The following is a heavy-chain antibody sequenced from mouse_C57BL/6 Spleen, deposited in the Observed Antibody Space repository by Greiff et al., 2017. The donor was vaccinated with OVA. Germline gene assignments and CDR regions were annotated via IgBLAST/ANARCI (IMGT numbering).Heavy chain of an antibody. J-gene: IGHJ3*01. CDR2: INPSNGGT. CDR3: ARRGKLRYPWFAY. V-gene: IGHV1-53*01. CDR1: GYTFTSYW. D-gene: IGHD1-1*01. Sequence: VQLQQSGTELVKPGASVKLSCKASGYTFTSYWMHWVKQRPGQGLEWIGNINPSNGGTNYNEKFKSKATLTVDKSSSTAYMQLSSLTSEDSAVYYCARRGKLRYPWFAYWGQGTLVTVSA.